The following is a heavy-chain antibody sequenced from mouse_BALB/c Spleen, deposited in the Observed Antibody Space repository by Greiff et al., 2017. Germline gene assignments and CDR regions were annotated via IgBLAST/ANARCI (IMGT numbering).Heavy chain of an antibody. CDR2: ISTYYGDA. J-gene: IGHJ2*01. D-gene: IGHD2-1*01. CDR1: GYTFTDYA. Sequence: QVQLKESGAELVRPGVSVKISCKGSGYTFTDYAMHWVKQSHAKSLEWIGVISTYYGDASYNQKFKGKATMTVDKSSSTAYMELARLTSEDSAIYYCAREYYGNYVDYWGQGTTLTVSS. V-gene: IGHV1S137*01. CDR3: AREYYGNYVDY.